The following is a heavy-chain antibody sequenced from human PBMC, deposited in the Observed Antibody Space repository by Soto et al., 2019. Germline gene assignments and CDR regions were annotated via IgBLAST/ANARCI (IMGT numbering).Heavy chain of an antibody. Sequence: ASVKVSCKASGGTFSSYAISWVRQAPGQGLEWMGGISANNGKTNYAQKLQGGVTMTTDTSTSTAYMELRSLRSDDTAVYYCARAGTSIAAAGDFDYWGQGTLVTVSS. CDR2: ISANNGKT. V-gene: IGHV1-18*01. CDR3: ARAGTSIAAAGDFDY. CDR1: GGTFSSYA. J-gene: IGHJ4*02. D-gene: IGHD6-13*01.